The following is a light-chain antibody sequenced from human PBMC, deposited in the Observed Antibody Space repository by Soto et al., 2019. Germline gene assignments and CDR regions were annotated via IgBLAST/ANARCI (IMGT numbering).Light chain of an antibody. J-gene: IGKJ2*01. CDR3: QQYGRSPYT. V-gene: IGKV3-20*01. Sequence: EIVLTQSPGTLSLSPGERATLSCRASQSITSNYLASYQQKPGQAPRLLVYAVSDSPNGIPGRFSGSGSGNDFPLTISRLEAEDFALYYWQQYGRSPYTFGQGTQLEIK. CDR1: QSITSNY. CDR2: AVS.